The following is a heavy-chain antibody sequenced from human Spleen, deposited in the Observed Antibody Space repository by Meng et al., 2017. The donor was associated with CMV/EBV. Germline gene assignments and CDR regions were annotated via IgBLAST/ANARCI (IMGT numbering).Heavy chain of an antibody. CDR1: SLSGHY. CDR2: INHSGST. D-gene: IGHD2-2*01. V-gene: IGHV4-34*01. J-gene: IGHJ5*02. CDR3: ARGRQVYCSSSSCYAWLDP. Sequence: SLSGHYWTWIRQPPGKGLEWIGEINHSGSTNYNPSLTSRVTMSVDTSKNDFSLKVTSVTAADTAVYFCARGRQVYCSSSSCYAWLDPWGQGTLVTVSS.